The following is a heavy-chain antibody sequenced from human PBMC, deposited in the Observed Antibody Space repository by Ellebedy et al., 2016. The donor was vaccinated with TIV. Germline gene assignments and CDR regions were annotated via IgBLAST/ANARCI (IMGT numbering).Heavy chain of an antibody. D-gene: IGHD3-22*01. CDR3: ARHAITMIVVPNFDY. J-gene: IGHJ4*02. CDR1: GGSISSSSYY. V-gene: IGHV4-39*01. Sequence: GSLRLSXTVSGGSISSSSYYWGWIRQSPGKGLEWIGSIYYSGSTYYNPSLKSRVTISVDTSKNQFSLKLSSVTAADTAVYYCARHAITMIVVPNFDYWGQGTLVTVSS. CDR2: IYYSGST.